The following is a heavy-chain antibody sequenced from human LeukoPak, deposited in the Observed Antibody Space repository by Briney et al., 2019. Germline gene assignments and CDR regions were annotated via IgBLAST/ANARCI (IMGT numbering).Heavy chain of an antibody. V-gene: IGHV3-7*03. CDR2: IKQGGREE. Sequence: PGGSLRLSCVASEFIFSDYWMSWVRQAPGKGLEWEANIKQGGREEKYVGSVKGRFAISRDDAKSTLYLQMDSLSGDDTAVYYCARDNGGWFDSWGRGTLVTVSS. CDR3: ARDNGGWFDS. J-gene: IGHJ5*01. D-gene: IGHD3-10*01. CDR1: EFIFSDYW.